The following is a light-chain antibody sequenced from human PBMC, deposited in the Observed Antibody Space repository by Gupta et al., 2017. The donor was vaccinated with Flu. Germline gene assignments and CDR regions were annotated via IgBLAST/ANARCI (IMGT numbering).Light chain of an antibody. V-gene: IGKV1-39*01. J-gene: IGKJ2*01. CDR3: QQSANTHPYN. Sequence: TSTCRASQSISSFLNWYQQKPGKAPKLLIYEASNLQSGVPSRFSGSGSGTDFTLTISSLQSEDFATYYCQQSANTHPYNFGQGTKLDIK. CDR2: EAS. CDR1: QSISSF.